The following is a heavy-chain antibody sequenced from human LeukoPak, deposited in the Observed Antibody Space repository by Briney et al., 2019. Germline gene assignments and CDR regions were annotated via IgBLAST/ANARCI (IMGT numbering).Heavy chain of an antibody. CDR2: IYHSGST. D-gene: IGHD2-2*01. V-gene: IGHV4-38-2*01. CDR3: ARQTFEVVPAAIDRIWFDP. J-gene: IGHJ5*02. Sequence: SETLSLTCSVSGYSISSGYYWGWIRQPPGKGLEWIGSIYHSGSTYYNPSLKSRVTISVDTSKNQFSLKLSSVTAADTAVYYCARQTFEVVPAAIDRIWFDPWGQGTLVTVSS. CDR1: GYSISSGYY.